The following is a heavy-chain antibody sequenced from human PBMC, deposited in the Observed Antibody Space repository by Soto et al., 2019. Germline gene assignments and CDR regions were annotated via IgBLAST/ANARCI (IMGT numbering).Heavy chain of an antibody. D-gene: IGHD2-8*01. Sequence: EVQLVESGGGLVKPGGSLRLSCAASGFTFSSYSMNWVRQAPGKGLEWVSSISSSSSYIYYADSVKGRFTISRDNAKNSLYLQMNSMRAEDTAVYYCAREGYCTTGVCSQELVFDPWGQGTLVTVSS. CDR1: GFTFSSYS. CDR3: AREGYCTTGVCSQELVFDP. J-gene: IGHJ5*02. V-gene: IGHV3-21*01. CDR2: ISSSSSYI.